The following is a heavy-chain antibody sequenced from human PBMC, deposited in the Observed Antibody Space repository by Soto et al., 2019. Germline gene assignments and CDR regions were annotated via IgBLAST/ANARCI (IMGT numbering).Heavy chain of an antibody. D-gene: IGHD5-18*01. J-gene: IGHJ6*02. V-gene: IGHV3-33*01. Sequence: QVQLVESGGGVVQPGRSLRLSCAASGFTFSSYGMHWVRQAPGKGLEWVAVIWYDGSNKYYGDSVKGRFTISRDNSKNTLYLKMNSLRAEDTAVYFCARDHTATVLGLMDVWGQGTTVTVSS. CDR1: GFTFSSYG. CDR2: IWYDGSNK. CDR3: ARDHTATVLGLMDV.